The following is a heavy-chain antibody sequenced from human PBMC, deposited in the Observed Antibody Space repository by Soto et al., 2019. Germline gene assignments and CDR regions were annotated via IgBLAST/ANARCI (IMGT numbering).Heavy chain of an antibody. CDR2: IYYSGST. CDR3: ASSPAYYYDSSGSDDAFDI. D-gene: IGHD3-22*01. J-gene: IGHJ3*02. Sequence: SETLSLTXTVSGGSISSGGYYWSWIRQHPGKGLEWIGYIYYSGSTYYNPSLKSRVTISVDTSKNQFSLKLSSVTAADTAVYYCASSPAYYYDSSGSDDAFDIWGQGTMVTVSS. CDR1: GGSISSGGYY. V-gene: IGHV4-31*02.